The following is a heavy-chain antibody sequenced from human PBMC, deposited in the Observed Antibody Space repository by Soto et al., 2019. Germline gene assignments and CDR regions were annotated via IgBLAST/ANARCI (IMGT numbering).Heavy chain of an antibody. CDR3: ARGASPSGGSYPAY. Sequence: QVQLQESGPGLVKPSQTLSLTCTVSGGSISSGGYFWSWIRQHPGKGLEWLGYIYYSGSTYYTPSLKSGVTISLDTSRNQFSLNLNSVAAADTAVYYCARGASPSGGSYPAYWGQGTRVTVSS. CDR2: IYYSGST. CDR1: GGSISSGGYF. J-gene: IGHJ4*02. D-gene: IGHD1-26*01. V-gene: IGHV4-31*03.